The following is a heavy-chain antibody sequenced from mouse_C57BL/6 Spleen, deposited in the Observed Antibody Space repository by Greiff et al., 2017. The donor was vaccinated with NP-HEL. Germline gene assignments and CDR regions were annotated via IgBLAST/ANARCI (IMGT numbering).Heavy chain of an antibody. CDR3: ARGVYDGYSPFDY. CDR1: GFNIKNTY. V-gene: IGHV14-3*01. J-gene: IGHJ2*01. Sequence: EVQLQQSVAELVRPGASVKLSCTASGFNIKNTYMHWVKQRPEQGLEWIGRIDPANGNTKYAPKFQGKATITADPSSNTAYLQLSSLTSEDTAIYYCARGVYDGYSPFDYWGQGTTLTVSS. CDR2: IDPANGNT. D-gene: IGHD2-3*01.